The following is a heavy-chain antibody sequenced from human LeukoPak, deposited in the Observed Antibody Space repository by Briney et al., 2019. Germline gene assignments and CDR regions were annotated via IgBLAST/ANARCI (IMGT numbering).Heavy chain of an antibody. Sequence: SETLSLTCTVSGGSISSYYWSWIRQPARKGLEWIGRIYTSGSTNYNPSLKSRVTMSVDTSRNQFSLKLSSVTAADTAVYYCARALVDTAMVTFGYYYYMDVWGKGTTVTVSS. CDR2: IYTSGST. J-gene: IGHJ6*03. CDR1: GGSISSYY. CDR3: ARALVDTAMVTFGYYYYMDV. D-gene: IGHD5-18*01. V-gene: IGHV4-4*07.